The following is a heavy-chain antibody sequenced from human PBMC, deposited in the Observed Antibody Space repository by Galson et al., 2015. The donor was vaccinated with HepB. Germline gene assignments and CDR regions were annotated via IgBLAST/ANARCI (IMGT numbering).Heavy chain of an antibody. Sequence: HPHATSGLSFNGTYKSRLRLAPGKGLEWLSYISSSGTTTYYADSVKGRFTISRDNVKRSVSLHMTGLRAEDTAVYYCARASIAVQPSALWYWGQGTLVTVSS. D-gene: IGHD2-15*01. CDR1: GLSFNGTY. CDR3: ARASIAVQPSALWY. V-gene: IGHV3-11*01. J-gene: IGHJ4*02. CDR2: ISSSGTTT.